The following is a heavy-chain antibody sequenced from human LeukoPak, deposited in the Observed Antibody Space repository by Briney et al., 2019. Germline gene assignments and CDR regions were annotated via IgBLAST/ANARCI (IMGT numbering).Heavy chain of an antibody. Sequence: SETLSLTCAVYGGSFSGYYWSWIRQPPGKGLEWIGEINHSGSTNYNPSLKSRVTISVDTSKNQFSLKLSSVTAADTAVYYCARTPLTGTTLYYYGMDVWGQGTTVTVSS. CDR2: INHSGST. J-gene: IGHJ6*02. D-gene: IGHD1-7*01. CDR1: GGSFSGYY. V-gene: IGHV4-34*01. CDR3: ARTPLTGTTLYYYGMDV.